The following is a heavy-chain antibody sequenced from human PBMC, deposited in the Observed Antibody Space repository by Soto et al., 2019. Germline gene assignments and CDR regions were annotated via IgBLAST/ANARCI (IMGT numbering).Heavy chain of an antibody. Sequence: PGGSLRLSCAASRFTFRNYAMTWVRQAPGKGLEWVSSIGHRGDDTYYADSVKGRFTISRDNSKDTMYLQMNSLRAEDTAVYYCARYIVEALSTFRWFDPWGQGTLVTVSS. CDR2: IGHRGDDT. CDR3: ARYIVEALSTFRWFDP. J-gene: IGHJ5*02. D-gene: IGHD2-15*01. V-gene: IGHV3-23*01. CDR1: RFTFRNYA.